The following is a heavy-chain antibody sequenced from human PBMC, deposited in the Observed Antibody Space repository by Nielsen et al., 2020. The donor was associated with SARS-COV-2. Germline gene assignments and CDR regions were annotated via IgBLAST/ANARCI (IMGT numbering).Heavy chain of an antibody. CDR2: INPNSGGT. D-gene: IGHD3-22*01. V-gene: IGHV1-2*06. J-gene: IGHJ4*02. Sequence: ASVKVSCKASGHTFTGYYMHWVRQAPGQGLEWMGRINPNSGGTNYAQKFQGRVTMTRDTSISTAYMELSRLRSDDTAVYYCARDYYDSSGFSLDYWDQGTLVTVS. CDR3: ARDYYDSSGFSLDY. CDR1: GHTFTGYY.